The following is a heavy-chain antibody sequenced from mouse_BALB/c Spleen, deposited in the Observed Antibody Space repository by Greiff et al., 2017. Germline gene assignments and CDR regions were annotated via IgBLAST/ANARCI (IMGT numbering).Heavy chain of an antibody. D-gene: IGHD2-4*01. Sequence: VQLKESGTVLARPGASVKMSCKASGYTFTSYWMHWVKQRPGQGLEWIGAIYPGNSDTSYNQKFKGKAKLTAVTSTSTAYMELSSLTNEDSAVYYCTRGDYDGADFDDWGQGTTLTVSS. CDR2: IYPGNSDT. CDR3: TRGDYDGADFDD. J-gene: IGHJ2*01. CDR1: GYTFTSYW. V-gene: IGHV1-5*01.